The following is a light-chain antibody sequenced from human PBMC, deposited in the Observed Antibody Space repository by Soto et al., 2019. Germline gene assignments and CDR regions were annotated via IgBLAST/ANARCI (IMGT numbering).Light chain of an antibody. CDR3: QQYETSPFT. V-gene: IGKV3-11*01. CDR1: QSVSSY. Sequence: EIVLTQSPATLSLSPGERATLSCRASQSVSSYLAWYQQKPGQAPRLLIYDASNRATGIPARFSGSGSGTDFTLTISSLEPEDFAVYHCQQYETSPFTFGGGTKVDIK. J-gene: IGKJ4*01. CDR2: DAS.